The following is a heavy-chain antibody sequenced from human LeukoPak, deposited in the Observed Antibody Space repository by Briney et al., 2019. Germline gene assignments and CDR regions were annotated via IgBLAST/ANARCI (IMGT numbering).Heavy chain of an antibody. D-gene: IGHD2-8*01. V-gene: IGHV3-23*01. CDR1: GFTFSSYA. Sequence: PGGSLRLSCAASGFTFSSYAMSWVRQAPGKGLEWVSAISGSGGSTYYADSVKARFTISRDNSKNTLYLQMNSLRAEDTAVYYCAKYAGMLYRGDYFDYWGQGTLVTVSS. J-gene: IGHJ4*02. CDR3: AKYAGMLYRGDYFDY. CDR2: ISGSGGST.